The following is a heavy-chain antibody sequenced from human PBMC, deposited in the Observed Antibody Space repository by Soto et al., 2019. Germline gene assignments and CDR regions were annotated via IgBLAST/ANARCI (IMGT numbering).Heavy chain of an antibody. D-gene: IGHD6-6*01. CDR2: IYPCDSYT. CDR3: ARPRSFPLGFYYAGMAF. V-gene: IGHV5-51*01. J-gene: IGHJ6*04. CDR1: GYSFASYW. Sequence: PVESLKISCHGSGYSFASYWIGWVRQMPGKYLEWMGIIYPCDSYTIYIPSFQGQFTISAYNSLRPAYLQCTSLKASDTALYYCARPRSFPLGFYYAGMAFWGKGTTVPVSS.